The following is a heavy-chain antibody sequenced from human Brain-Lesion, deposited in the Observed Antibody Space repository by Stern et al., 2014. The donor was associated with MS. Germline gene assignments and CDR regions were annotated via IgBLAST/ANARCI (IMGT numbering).Heavy chain of an antibody. CDR3: ARELPDLNAFDI. D-gene: IGHD1-14*01. J-gene: IGHJ3*02. V-gene: IGHV4-4*02. CDR2: IYDSGGT. CDR1: GGSISSSNR. Sequence: QVQLVQSGPGLVKPSGTLSLTCAASGGSISSSNRRCWVRQSPGKGLEWIGEIYDSGGTKYSPSLESRVIISGNKPKNQFSLKLSYVTAADTAVYYCARELPDLNAFDIWGQGTMVTVSS.